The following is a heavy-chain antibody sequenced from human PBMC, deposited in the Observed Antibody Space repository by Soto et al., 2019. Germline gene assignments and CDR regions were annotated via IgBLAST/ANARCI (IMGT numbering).Heavy chain of an antibody. V-gene: IGHV3-9*01. D-gene: IGHD2-8*01. CDR3: AKDMNANGVCCDWFDP. Sequence: EVQLVESGGGLVQPGRSLRLSCAASGFTFDDYVMHWVRQAPGKGLEWVSGISWNSGSIGYADSVKGRFTISRDNAKNSLYLQMNSLRAEDTALYYCAKDMNANGVCCDWFDPWGQGTLVTVSS. J-gene: IGHJ5*02. CDR1: GFTFDDYV. CDR2: ISWNSGSI.